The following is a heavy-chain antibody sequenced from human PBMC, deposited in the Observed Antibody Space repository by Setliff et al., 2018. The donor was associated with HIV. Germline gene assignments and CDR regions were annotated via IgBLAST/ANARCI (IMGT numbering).Heavy chain of an antibody. V-gene: IGHV3-23*01. D-gene: IGHD6-13*01. CDR1: GFIFSSYA. Sequence: GGSLRLSCAASGFIFSSYAMTWVRQAPGKGLEWVSTIGGSGSGDTTHYADFVKGRFTISRDNSKNTVYLQMNSLRAEDMAIYYCAREDSSWYGSLDYWGQGTPVTVSS. CDR2: IGGSGSGDTT. J-gene: IGHJ4*02. CDR3: AREDSSWYGSLDY.